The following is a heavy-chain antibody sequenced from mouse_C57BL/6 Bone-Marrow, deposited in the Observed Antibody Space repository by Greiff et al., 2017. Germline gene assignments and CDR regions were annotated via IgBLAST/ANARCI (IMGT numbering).Heavy chain of an antibody. D-gene: IGHD2-1*01. Sequence: VQLQQSGPELVKPGASVKISCKASGYSFTGYYMHWVKQSSEKSLEWIGEINPSTGGTSYNQKFKGKATLTVDKSSSTAYMQLKSLTSEDSAVYYCARYYGNFYYFDYWGQGTTLTVSS. CDR2: INPSTGGT. V-gene: IGHV1-43*01. CDR3: ARYYGNFYYFDY. CDR1: GYSFTGYY. J-gene: IGHJ2*01.